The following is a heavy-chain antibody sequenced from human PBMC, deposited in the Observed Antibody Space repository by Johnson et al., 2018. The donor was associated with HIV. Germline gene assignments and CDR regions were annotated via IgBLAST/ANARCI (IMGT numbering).Heavy chain of an antibody. CDR3: VRDISGTLGDAFDI. J-gene: IGHJ3*02. CDR1: GFTFDDYA. D-gene: IGHD1/OR15-1a*01. CDR2: ISWNSGNK. Sequence: VQLVESGVDSVQPGRSLRLSCAASGFTFDDYAMHWVRQAPGKGLEWVSGISWNSGNKGYVDSVKGRFTISRDNAKNSLYLQMNSLRAEDTAVYYCVRDISGTLGDAFDIWGQGTMVTVSS. V-gene: IGHV3-9*01.